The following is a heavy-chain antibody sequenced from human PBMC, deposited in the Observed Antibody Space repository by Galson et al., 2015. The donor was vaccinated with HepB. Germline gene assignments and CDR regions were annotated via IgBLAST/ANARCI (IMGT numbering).Heavy chain of an antibody. CDR2: IKSKTDGGTT. CDR1: GFTFNNAW. Sequence: SLRLSCAAPGFTFNNAWMSWVRQPPGKGLEWVGHIKSKTDGGTTDYAAPVKGRFTISRNDSKNTLYLQMNGLKTDDTAVYYCTTDVLYSTFWSWFNPWGQGTLVTVSS. D-gene: IGHD6-13*01. J-gene: IGHJ5*02. V-gene: IGHV3-15*01. CDR3: TTDVLYSTFWSWFNP.